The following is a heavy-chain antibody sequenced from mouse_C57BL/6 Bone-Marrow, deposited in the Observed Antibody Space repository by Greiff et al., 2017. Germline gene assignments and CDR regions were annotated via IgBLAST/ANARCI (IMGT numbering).Heavy chain of an antibody. J-gene: IGHJ2*01. CDR2: IDPSDSYT. V-gene: IGHV1-69*01. CDR1: GYTFTSYW. CDR3: ARSEDYFDY. Sequence: VQLQQSGAELVMPGASVKLSCKASGYTFTSYWMHWVKQRPGQGLEWIGEIDPSDSYTNYNQKFKGKSTLTVDKSSSTAYMQLSSLTSEDSAVYYCARSEDYFDYWGQGTTLTVSS.